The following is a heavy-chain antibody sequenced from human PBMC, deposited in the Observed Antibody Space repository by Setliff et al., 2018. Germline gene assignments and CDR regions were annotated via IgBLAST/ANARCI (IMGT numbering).Heavy chain of an antibody. CDR2: TSVYNGDT. CDR3: ARAPSVELVTIRTNSWFTY. D-gene: IGHD5-18*01. Sequence: ASVKVSCKASGYTFRNYAFAWVRQAPGQGLEWVGWTSVYNGDTNYAQKFQGRVTLTTDTSTSTAYMELRSLTSDDSAFYYCARAPSVELVTIRTNSWFTYWGQGTLATVSS. CDR1: GYTFRNYA. V-gene: IGHV1-18*01. J-gene: IGHJ4*02.